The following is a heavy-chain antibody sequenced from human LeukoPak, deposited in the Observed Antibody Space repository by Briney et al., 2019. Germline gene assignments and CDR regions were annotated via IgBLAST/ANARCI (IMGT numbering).Heavy chain of an antibody. D-gene: IGHD3-9*01. CDR1: GYTLTELS. Sequence: ASVKVSCKVSGYTLTELSMHWVRQAPGKGLEWMGGFDPEDGETIYAQKFQGRVTMTADTSTSTAYMELRSLRSDDTAVYYCARAHSSKESPWFFWGQGTLVTVSS. CDR2: FDPEDGET. V-gene: IGHV1-24*01. CDR3: ARAHSSKESPWFF. J-gene: IGHJ4*02.